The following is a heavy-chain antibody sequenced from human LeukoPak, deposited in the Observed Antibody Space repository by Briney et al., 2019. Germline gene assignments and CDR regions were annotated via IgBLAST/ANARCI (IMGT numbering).Heavy chain of an antibody. CDR3: ASAHALITMVRGALRS. Sequence: SETLSLTCAVYGGSFSGYYWSWIRQPPGKGLEWIGEINHSGSTNYNPSLKSRVTTSVDTSKNQFSLKLSSVTAADTAVYYCASAHALITMVRGALRSWGQGTLVTVSS. CDR2: INHSGST. CDR1: GGSFSGYY. J-gene: IGHJ4*02. D-gene: IGHD3-10*01. V-gene: IGHV4-34*01.